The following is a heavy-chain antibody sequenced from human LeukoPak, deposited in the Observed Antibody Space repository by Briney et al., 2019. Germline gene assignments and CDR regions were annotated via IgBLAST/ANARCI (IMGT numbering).Heavy chain of an antibody. Sequence: ASVKVSCKASGYTFTSYGFSWVRQAPGQGLEWMGIINPSGGGTSYTQKFQGRVTMTRDMATSKVYMELSSLRSEDTAVYYFARDLEACSSTICYGHYMDVWGKGTTVTVSS. CDR2: INPSGGGT. CDR3: ARDLEACSSTICYGHYMDV. J-gene: IGHJ6*03. D-gene: IGHD2-2*01. CDR1: GYTFTSYG. V-gene: IGHV1-46*01.